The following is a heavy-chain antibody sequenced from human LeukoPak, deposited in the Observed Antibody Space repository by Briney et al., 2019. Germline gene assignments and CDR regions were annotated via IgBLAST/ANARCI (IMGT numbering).Heavy chain of an antibody. D-gene: IGHD3-22*01. V-gene: IGHV4-59*01. CDR2: IYYSGST. J-gene: IGHJ5*02. Sequence: PSETLSLTCTVSGGSISSYYWSWIRQPPGKGLEWIGYIYYSGSTNYNPPLKSRVTISVDTSKNQFSLKLTSVTAADTAVYYCARGTMMVGPWGQGTLVTVSS. CDR3: ARGTMMVGP. CDR1: GGSISSYY.